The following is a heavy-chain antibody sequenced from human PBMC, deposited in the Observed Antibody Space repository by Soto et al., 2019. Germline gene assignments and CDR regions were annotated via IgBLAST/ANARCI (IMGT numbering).Heavy chain of an antibody. V-gene: IGHV3-30-3*01. Sequence: GGSLRLSCAASGFTFSSYAMHWVRQAPGKGLEWVAVISYDGSNKYYADSVKGRFTISRDNSKNTLYLQMNSLRAEDTAVYYCARDNWNYFGALDYWGQATLVTVSS. CDR1: GFTFSSYA. J-gene: IGHJ4*02. CDR2: ISYDGSNK. CDR3: ARDNWNYFGALDY. D-gene: IGHD1-7*01.